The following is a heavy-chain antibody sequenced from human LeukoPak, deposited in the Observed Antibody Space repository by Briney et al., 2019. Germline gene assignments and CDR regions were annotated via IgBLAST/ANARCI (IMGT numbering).Heavy chain of an antibody. J-gene: IGHJ4*02. V-gene: IGHV5-51*01. CDR2: IYPGDSDT. CDR3: ARKYYYGSGSYGIDY. CDR1: GYIFTSYW. Sequence: GESLKISCKGSGYIFTSYWIGWVRQMPGKGPEWMGIIYPGDSDTRYSPSFQGQVTISADKSISTAYLQWSSLKASDTAMYYCARKYYYGSGSYGIDYWGQGTLVTVSS. D-gene: IGHD3-10*01.